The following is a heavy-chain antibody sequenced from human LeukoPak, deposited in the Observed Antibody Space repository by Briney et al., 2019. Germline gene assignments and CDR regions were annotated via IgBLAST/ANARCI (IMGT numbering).Heavy chain of an antibody. CDR1: GDSFSSNSAA. Sequence: SQTLSLTCAISGDSFSSNSAAWNWVRQSPSRGLEWLGRTYYRSKWYNDYAVSVKSRITINPDTSKNQFSLQLNSVTPEDTAVYYCARVSEEVAAAGIYYFDYWGQGTLVTVSS. CDR3: ARVSEEVAAAGIYYFDY. D-gene: IGHD6-13*01. CDR2: TYYRSKWYN. J-gene: IGHJ4*02. V-gene: IGHV6-1*01.